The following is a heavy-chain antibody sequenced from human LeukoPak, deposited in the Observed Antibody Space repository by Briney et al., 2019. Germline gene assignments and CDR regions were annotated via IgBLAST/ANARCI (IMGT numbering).Heavy chain of an antibody. CDR3: AREGGYSSSNNWFDP. Sequence: SETLSLTCTVSGGSISSSSYYWGWIRQPPGKGLEWIGSIYYSGSTYYNPSLKSRVTISVDKSKNQFSLKLSSVTAADTAVYYCAREGGYSSSNNWFDPWGQGTLVTVSS. CDR1: GGSISSSSYY. J-gene: IGHJ5*02. V-gene: IGHV4-39*07. CDR2: IYYSGST. D-gene: IGHD6-6*01.